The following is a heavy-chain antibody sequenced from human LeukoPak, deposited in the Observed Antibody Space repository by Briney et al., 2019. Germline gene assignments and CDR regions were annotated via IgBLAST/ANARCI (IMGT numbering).Heavy chain of an antibody. Sequence: GGSLRLSCAASGFTFDDYGMSWVRQAPGKGLEWVSGINWNGDNTDYADSVKGRFTISRDNAKNSLYLQMNSLRAEDTAVYYCARVGTEIRYFDWQVWGQGTLVTVSS. J-gene: IGHJ4*02. CDR3: ARVGTEIRYFDWQV. V-gene: IGHV3-20*04. CDR1: GFTFDDYG. CDR2: INWNGDNT. D-gene: IGHD3-9*01.